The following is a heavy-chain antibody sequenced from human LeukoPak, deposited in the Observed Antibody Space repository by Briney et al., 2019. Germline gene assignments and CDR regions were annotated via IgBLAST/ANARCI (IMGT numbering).Heavy chain of an antibody. D-gene: IGHD4-17*01. Sequence: ASVKVSCKASGYTFTTYGVSWVRQAPGQGLEWMGWISAYNGNTNYAQKLQGRVTMTTDTSTSTAYMELRSLRSEDTAVYYCARDRNGDYETHWFDPWGQGTLVTVSS. CDR1: GYTFTTYG. CDR3: ARDRNGDYETHWFDP. V-gene: IGHV1-18*01. CDR2: ISAYNGNT. J-gene: IGHJ5*02.